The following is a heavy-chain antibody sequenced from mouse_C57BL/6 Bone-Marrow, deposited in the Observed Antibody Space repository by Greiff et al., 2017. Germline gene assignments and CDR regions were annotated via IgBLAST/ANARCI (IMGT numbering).Heavy chain of an antibody. Sequence: EVMLVESGGGLVKPGGSLKLSCAASGFTFSSYAMSWVRQTPEKRLEWVATISDGGSYTYYPDNVKGRFTISRDNAKNNLYLQMSHLKSEDTAMYYCARDPTTVVAPYLDYWGQGTTLTVSS. CDR2: ISDGGSYT. V-gene: IGHV5-4*01. J-gene: IGHJ2*01. CDR3: ARDPTTVVAPYLDY. D-gene: IGHD1-1*01. CDR1: GFTFSSYA.